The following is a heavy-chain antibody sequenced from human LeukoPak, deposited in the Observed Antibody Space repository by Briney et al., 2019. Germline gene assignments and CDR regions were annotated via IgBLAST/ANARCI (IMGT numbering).Heavy chain of an antibody. D-gene: IGHD3-10*01. CDR3: AKDRAFGQFLWGNDY. CDR2: ISPSGGST. J-gene: IGHJ4*02. V-gene: IGHV1-46*01. Sequence: GASVKVSCKAFGYTFTSNYMHWVRQAPGQGPEWMGVISPSGGSTTYAQKFQGRVTLTRDMSTSTDYLELSSLRAEDTALYYCAKDRAFGQFLWGNDYWGQGTLVTVSS. CDR1: GYTFTSNY.